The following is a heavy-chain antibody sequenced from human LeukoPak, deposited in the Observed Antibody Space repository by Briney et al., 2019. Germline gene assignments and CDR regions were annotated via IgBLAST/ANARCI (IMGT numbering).Heavy chain of an antibody. CDR1: GYNFTSYW. D-gene: IGHD3-10*01. V-gene: IGHV5-51*01. CDR3: ARQSRDGSKTRGYYFDF. CDR2: IYPADSDT. Sequence: GESLKISCKGYGYNFTSYWIGWVRQMPGNGLESMGIIYPADSDTTYSPSFQGQVTISADKSINTVYLQWSSLKASDTAMYYCARQSRDGSKTRGYYFDFWGQGTLVTVSS. J-gene: IGHJ4*02.